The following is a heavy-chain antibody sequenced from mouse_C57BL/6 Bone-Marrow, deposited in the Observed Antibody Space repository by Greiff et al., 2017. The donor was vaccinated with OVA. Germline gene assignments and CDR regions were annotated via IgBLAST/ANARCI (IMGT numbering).Heavy chain of an antibody. V-gene: IGHV7-1*01. D-gene: IGHD1-1*01. J-gene: IGHJ4*01. CDR1: GFTFSDFY. CDR2: SRNKANDYTT. Sequence: EVKLMESGGGLVQSGRSLRLSCATSGFTFSDFYMEWVRQAPGKGLEWIAASRNKANDYTTEYSASVKGRFIVSRDTSQSILYLQMNALRAEDTAIYYCARDAFGSIYAMDYWGQGTSVTVSS. CDR3: ARDAFGSIYAMDY.